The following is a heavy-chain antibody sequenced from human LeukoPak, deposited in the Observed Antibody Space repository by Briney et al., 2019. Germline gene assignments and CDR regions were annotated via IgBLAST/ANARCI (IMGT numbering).Heavy chain of an antibody. J-gene: IGHJ4*02. CDR3: AKEAPAVILGIDY. CDR2: ITGSGGDT. V-gene: IGHV3-23*01. Sequence: GESLRLSCAASGFTFSSYAMSWVRQGPGKGLGWVSAITGSGGDTYYADSVRGRFTISRDNSKNTLFLQLDSLRAEDTAVYYCAKEAPAVILGIDYWGQGALVIVSS. D-gene: IGHD2-2*01. CDR1: GFTFSSYA.